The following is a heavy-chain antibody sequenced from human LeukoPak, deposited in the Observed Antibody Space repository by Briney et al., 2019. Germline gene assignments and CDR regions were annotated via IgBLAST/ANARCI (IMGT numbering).Heavy chain of an antibody. J-gene: IGHJ4*02. CDR2: ISSSSSYI. CDR1: GFTFSSYG. V-gene: IGHV3-21*01. D-gene: IGHD3-16*01. CDR3: AREGPLGATLLDY. Sequence: GGSLRLSCAASGFTFSSYGMNWVRQAPGKGLEWVSSISSSSSYIYYADSVKGRFTISRDNAKNSLYLQMNSLRAEDTAVYYCAREGPLGATLLDYWGQGTLVTVSS.